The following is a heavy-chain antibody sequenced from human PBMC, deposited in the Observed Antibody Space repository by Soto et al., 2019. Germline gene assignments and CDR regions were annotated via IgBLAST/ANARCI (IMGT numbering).Heavy chain of an antibody. D-gene: IGHD1-7*01. CDR3: ASRDPGTSVDY. J-gene: IGHJ4*02. CDR2: IYRTGST. CDR1: GGSFTSNNG. V-gene: IGHV4-4*02. Sequence: QVQLQESGPGLVKPSGTLSLTCAVSGGSFTSNNGWTWVRQPPGQGLEWIGEIYRTGSTNYNPSLKSRGTISLDKSENQFSLKVTSLTAADTAVYYCASRDPGTSVDYWGQGTLVTVSS.